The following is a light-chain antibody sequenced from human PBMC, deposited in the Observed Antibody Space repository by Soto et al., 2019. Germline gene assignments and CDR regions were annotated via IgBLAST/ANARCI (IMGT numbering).Light chain of an antibody. V-gene: IGLV2-11*01. CDR2: DVS. CDR3: CSYAGYYTCE. Sequence: QSALTQPRSVSGSPGQSVTISCTGTSGDVGAYTYVSWYQQQSGKAPKLMIYDVSKRPSGVPDRFSGSKSGNTASLSISGLQAEDEGYYFCCSYAGYYTCEFGGGTKLTVL. CDR1: SGDVGAYTY. J-gene: IGLJ3*02.